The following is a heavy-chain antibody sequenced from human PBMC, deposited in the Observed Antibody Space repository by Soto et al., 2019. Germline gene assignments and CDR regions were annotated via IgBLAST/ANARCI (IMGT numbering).Heavy chain of an antibody. CDR1: GGSISGEGYY. CDR3: AGAWTATAGWANWFDR. CDR2: IHYSGST. J-gene: IGHJ5*02. V-gene: IGHV4-31*03. D-gene: IGHD6-13*01. Sequence: QVQLQESGPGLVEPSQTLSLTCTVSGGSISGEGYYWSWIRQYSGRGLEWIGYIHYSGSTYYNPSLKSRVIISVGPSKPQFFLNLSSVTAADTAVYYCAGAWTATAGWANWFDRWGQGTLVTVSS.